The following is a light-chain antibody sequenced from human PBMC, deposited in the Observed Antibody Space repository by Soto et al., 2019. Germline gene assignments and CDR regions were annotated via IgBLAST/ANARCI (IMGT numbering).Light chain of an antibody. Sequence: QSVLTQPASVSGSPGQSITISCTGTSSDVGGYNYVSWYQQHPGKAPQLIIYEVSNRPSGVSYRLSGSKSGNTASLTISGLQAEDEADYYCSSYTNYNTLDVFGTGTKATVL. J-gene: IGLJ1*01. CDR2: EVS. CDR3: SSYTNYNTLDV. V-gene: IGLV2-14*01. CDR1: SSDVGGYNY.